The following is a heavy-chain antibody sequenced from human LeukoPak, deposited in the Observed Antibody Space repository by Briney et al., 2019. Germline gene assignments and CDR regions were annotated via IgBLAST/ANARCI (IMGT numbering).Heavy chain of an antibody. V-gene: IGHV1-18*01. Sequence: GASVKVSCKASGYTFTSYGISWVRQAPGQGLEWMGWISAYNGNTNYAQKLQGRVTMTTDTSTSTAYMELRSLRSDDTAVYYCARVVGAYIVVGDAFDIWGQGTMVTVSS. CDR3: ARVVGAYIVVGDAFDI. CDR2: ISAYNGNT. D-gene: IGHD2-2*01. J-gene: IGHJ3*02. CDR1: GYTFTSYG.